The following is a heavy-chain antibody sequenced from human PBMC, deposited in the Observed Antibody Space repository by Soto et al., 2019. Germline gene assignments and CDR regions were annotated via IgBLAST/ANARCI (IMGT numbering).Heavy chain of an antibody. Sequence: SETLSLTCTVSGGSIISYYWSWIRQPPRKGLELIGYIYYNGTANYNPSLKGRVTISVDTPKNQFPLKLRSVTAADTAVYYCARVAMVRGIINYYYGLDVWGQGTTVTVSS. J-gene: IGHJ6*02. V-gene: IGHV4-59*01. CDR1: GGSIISYY. CDR2: IYYNGTA. D-gene: IGHD3-10*01. CDR3: ARVAMVRGIINYYYGLDV.